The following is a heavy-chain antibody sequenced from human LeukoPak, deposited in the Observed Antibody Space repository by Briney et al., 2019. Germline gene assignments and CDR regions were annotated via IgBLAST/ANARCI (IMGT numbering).Heavy chain of an antibody. CDR1: GGSFSGYY. J-gene: IGHJ4*02. V-gene: IGHV4-34*01. D-gene: IGHD3-10*01. Sequence: KASETLSLTCAVYGGSFSGYYWSWIRQPPGKGLEWIGEINHSGSTNYNPSLKSRVTISVDTSKNQFSLKLSSVTAADTAVYYCARDRGYGELDYWGQGTLVTVSS. CDR2: INHSGST. CDR3: ARDRGYGELDY.